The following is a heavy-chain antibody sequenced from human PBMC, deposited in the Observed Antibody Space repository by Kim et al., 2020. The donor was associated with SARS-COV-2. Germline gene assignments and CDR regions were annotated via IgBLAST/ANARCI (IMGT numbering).Heavy chain of an antibody. CDR2: IWYDGSNK. V-gene: IGHV3-33*01. CDR1: GFTFSSYG. CDR3: ARVPPYYDFWSGYYTSPSYYYYGMDV. D-gene: IGHD3-3*01. J-gene: IGHJ6*02. Sequence: GGSLRLSCAASGFTFSSYGMHWVRQAPGKGLEWVAVIWYDGSNKYYADSVKGRFTISRDNSKNTLYLQMNSLRAEDTAVYYCARVPPYYDFWSGYYTSPSYYYYGMDVWGQGTTVTVSS.